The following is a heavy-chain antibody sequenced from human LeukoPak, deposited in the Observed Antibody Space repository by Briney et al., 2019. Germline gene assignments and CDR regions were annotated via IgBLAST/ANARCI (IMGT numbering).Heavy chain of an antibody. D-gene: IGHD6-13*01. J-gene: IGHJ5*02. CDR3: ARHYSSSWYELASNWFDP. CDR1: GYSISSGYY. V-gene: IGHV4-38-2*02. Sequence: PSETLSLTXTVSGYSISSGYYWGWMRQPPGKGLEWIGSIYHSGSTYYDPSLKSRVTISVDTSKNQFSLKLSSVTAADTAVYYCARHYSSSWYELASNWFDPWGQGTLVTVSS. CDR2: IYHSGST.